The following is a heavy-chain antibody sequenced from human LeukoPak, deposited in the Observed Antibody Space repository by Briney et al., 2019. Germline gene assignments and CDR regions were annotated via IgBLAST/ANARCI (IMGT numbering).Heavy chain of an antibody. V-gene: IGHV3-64*01. Sequence: GGPLRLSCAASGFTFSSYAMHWVRQAPGKGLEYVSAISSNGGSTYYANSVKGRFTISRDNSKNTLYLQMGSLRAEDMAVYYCARDLGSSWYYFDYWGQGTLVTVSS. J-gene: IGHJ4*02. CDR1: GFTFSSYA. CDR3: ARDLGSSWYYFDY. D-gene: IGHD6-13*01. CDR2: ISSNGGST.